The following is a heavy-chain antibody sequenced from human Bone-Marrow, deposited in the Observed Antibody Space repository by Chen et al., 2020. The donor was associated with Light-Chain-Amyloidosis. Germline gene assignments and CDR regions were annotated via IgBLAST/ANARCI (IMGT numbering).Heavy chain of an antibody. Sequence: EVQLVESGGGLVQPGRSLRLSCAASGFTFDVYAMHWVRQAPGKGLEWVSGISWNSGSIGYADSVKGRFTISRDNAKNSLYLQMNSLRAEDTALYYCAKDIIPAATGGWNWFDPWGQGTLVTVSS. CDR2: ISWNSGSI. CDR1: GFTFDVYA. CDR3: AKDIIPAATGGWNWFDP. J-gene: IGHJ5*02. V-gene: IGHV3-9*01. D-gene: IGHD2-2*01.